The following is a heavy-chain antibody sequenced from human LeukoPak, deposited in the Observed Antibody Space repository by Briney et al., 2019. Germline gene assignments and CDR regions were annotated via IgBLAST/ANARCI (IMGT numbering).Heavy chain of an antibody. CDR2: ISAYNGNT. Sequence: VASVKVSCKASGYTFTSYGISWVRQAPGQGLEWMGSISAYNGNTNYAQKLQGRVTMTTDTSTSTAYMELRSLRSDDTAVYYCARDRVLRSPDAFDIWGQGTMVTVSS. J-gene: IGHJ3*02. V-gene: IGHV1-18*01. D-gene: IGHD4-17*01. CDR1: GYTFTSYG. CDR3: ARDRVLRSPDAFDI.